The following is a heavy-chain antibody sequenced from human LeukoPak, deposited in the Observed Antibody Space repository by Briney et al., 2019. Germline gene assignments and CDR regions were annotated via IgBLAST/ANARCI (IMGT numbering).Heavy chain of an antibody. Sequence: SVKVSCKASGGTFSSYAISWVRQAPGQGLEWMGGIIPIFGTANYAQKFQGRVTITADESTSTAYMELSSLRSEDTAVYYCAREWGSSGWYGHGMDVWGQGTTVAVSS. CDR3: AREWGSSGWYGHGMDV. CDR2: IIPIFGTA. V-gene: IGHV1-69*13. J-gene: IGHJ6*02. CDR1: GGTFSSYA. D-gene: IGHD6-19*01.